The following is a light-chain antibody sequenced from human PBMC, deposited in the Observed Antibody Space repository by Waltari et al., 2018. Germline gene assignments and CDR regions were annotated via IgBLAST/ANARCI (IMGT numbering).Light chain of an antibody. CDR2: DVS. J-gene: IGLJ1*01. Sequence: QSALTQPASVSGSPGQSITISCTGTSSDVGGYNYVSWYQQHPGKAPKLMIYDVSKRPAGVSNRFSGSKSGNTASLPISRLQAEDEADYYCSSYTSSSTGVFGTGTKVTVL. CDR1: SSDVGGYNY. V-gene: IGLV2-14*01. CDR3: SSYTSSSTGV.